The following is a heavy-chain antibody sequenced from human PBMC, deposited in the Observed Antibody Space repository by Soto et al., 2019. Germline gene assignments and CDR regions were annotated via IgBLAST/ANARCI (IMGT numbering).Heavy chain of an antibody. D-gene: IGHD2-8*02. CDR3: AKATATGGGAFDI. Sequence: GGSLRLSCAASGFTCSSYDMSWVRQAPGKGLEWVSTILVGGSTYYPDSVKGRFIISRDNSKNTLFLQMNSLTAGDTAVYYCAKATATGGGAFDICGQGTMVTVSS. CDR1: GFTCSSYD. J-gene: IGHJ3*02. V-gene: IGHV3-23*01. CDR2: ILVGGST.